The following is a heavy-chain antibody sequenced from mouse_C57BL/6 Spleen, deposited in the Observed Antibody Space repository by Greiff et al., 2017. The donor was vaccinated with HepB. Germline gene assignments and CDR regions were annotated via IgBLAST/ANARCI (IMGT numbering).Heavy chain of an antibody. Sequence: DVMLVESGGGLVQPGGSLSLSCAASGFTFTDYYMSWVRQPPGKALEWLGFIRNKANGYTTEYSASVKGRFTISRDNSQSILYLQMNALRAEDSATYYCARDPSTRAMDYWGQGTSVTVSS. CDR1: GFTFTDYY. CDR3: ARDPSTRAMDY. J-gene: IGHJ4*01. CDR2: IRNKANGYTT. D-gene: IGHD5-1*01. V-gene: IGHV7-3*01.